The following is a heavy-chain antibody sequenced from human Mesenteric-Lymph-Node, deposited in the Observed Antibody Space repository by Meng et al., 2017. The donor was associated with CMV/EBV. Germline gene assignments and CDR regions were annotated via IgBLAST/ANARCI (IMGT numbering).Heavy chain of an antibody. CDR3: ARAEWELLFDY. CDR1: GGSISSYY. Sequence: SETLSLTCTVSGGSISSYYWSWIRQPPGKGLEWIGYIYYSGSTNYNPSLKSRVTISVDTSKNQFSLKLSSVTAADTAVYYCARAEWELLFDYWGQGTLVTVSS. V-gene: IGHV4-59*01. J-gene: IGHJ4*02. D-gene: IGHD1-26*01. CDR2: IYYSGST.